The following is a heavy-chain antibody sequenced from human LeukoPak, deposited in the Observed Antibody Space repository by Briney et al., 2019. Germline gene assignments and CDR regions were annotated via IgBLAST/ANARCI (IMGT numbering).Heavy chain of an antibody. V-gene: IGHV1-69*13. CDR3: ARFPSEYCSSTSCYGDAFDI. CDR2: VIPIFGTA. D-gene: IGHD2-2*01. J-gene: IGHJ3*02. CDR1: GGTFSSYA. Sequence: SVKVSCKASGGTFSSYAISWVRQAPGQGLEWMGGVIPIFGTANYAQKFQGRVTITADESTSTAYMELSSLRSKDTAVYYYARFPSEYCSSTSCYGDAFDIWGQGTMVTVSS.